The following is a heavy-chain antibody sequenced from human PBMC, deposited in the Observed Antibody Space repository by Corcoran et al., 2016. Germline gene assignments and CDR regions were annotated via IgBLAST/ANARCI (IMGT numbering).Heavy chain of an antibody. D-gene: IGHD1-26*01. J-gene: IGHJ4*02. Sequence: EVQLVESGGGLVKPGGSLRLSCAASGFTFSSYSMNWVRQAPGKGLEWVSYISSSSSYIYYADSVKGRFTISRDNAKYSLYLQMNSLRAEDTAVYYCARDRWVALDYWGQGTLVTVSS. CDR3: ARDRWVALDY. CDR2: ISSSSSYI. V-gene: IGHV3-21*01. CDR1: GFTFSSYS.